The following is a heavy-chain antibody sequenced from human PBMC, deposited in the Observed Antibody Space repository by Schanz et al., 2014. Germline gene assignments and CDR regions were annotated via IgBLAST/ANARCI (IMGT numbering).Heavy chain of an antibody. J-gene: IGHJ6*02. Sequence: EEQLLQSGGGLVQPGGSLRLSCAASGFTFGSYGMSWVRQAPGKGLEWVSVIYSGIGAYYADSVKDRFTVSRDNSKNTVYLQMNRLRAEDTAVYYCARDFDDRRGYGSGYCLGDCMDVWGQGTTVTVSS. V-gene: IGHV3-66*01. CDR2: IYSGIGA. CDR1: GFTFGSYG. CDR3: ARDFDDRRGYGSGYCLGDCMDV. D-gene: IGHD3-10*01.